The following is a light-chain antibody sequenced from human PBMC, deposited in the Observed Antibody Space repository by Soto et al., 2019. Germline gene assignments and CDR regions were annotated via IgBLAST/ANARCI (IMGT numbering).Light chain of an antibody. Sequence: DSQMTQSTTSMSTAVGDGVPITCRASQSISSWLAWYQKKPEKARKLLIYAAYSLKSVVPSVFGGRGCGTEFPLTISRLPPDDSANYCWQQYNSYWTFGQGTDVDIK. V-gene: IGKV1-5*01. CDR2: AAY. CDR3: QQYNSYWT. J-gene: IGKJ1*01. CDR1: QSISSW.